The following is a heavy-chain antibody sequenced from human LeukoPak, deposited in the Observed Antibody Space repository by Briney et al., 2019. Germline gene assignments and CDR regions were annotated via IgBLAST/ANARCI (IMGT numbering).Heavy chain of an antibody. J-gene: IGHJ4*02. CDR2: ISAHNGNT. V-gene: IGHV1-18*01. D-gene: IGHD3-10*01. Sequence: ASVKVSFKASGYMFTNYGISWVRQAPGQGLEWMGWISAHNGNTNYAQKLQGRVTMTTDTSTSTAYMELRSLRSDDTAVYYCARDIVGFGELLGNWGQGTLVTVSS. CDR3: ARDIVGFGELLGN. CDR1: GYMFTNYG.